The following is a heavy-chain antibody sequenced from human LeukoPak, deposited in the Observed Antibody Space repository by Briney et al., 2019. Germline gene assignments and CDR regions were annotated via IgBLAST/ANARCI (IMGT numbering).Heavy chain of an antibody. CDR1: GFTFSNYA. D-gene: IGHD2-2*03. Sequence: GGSLRLSCVASGFTFSNYAMSWVRQAPGKGLGWIAALHGGRTFFQDSVRGRFTISRDNSKNTLYLQLNSLRGDDTAVYYCVKEVTGYGYFDYWGRGTLVTVSS. CDR3: VKEVTGYGYFDY. V-gene: IGHV3-23*01. J-gene: IGHJ4*02. CDR2: LHGGRT.